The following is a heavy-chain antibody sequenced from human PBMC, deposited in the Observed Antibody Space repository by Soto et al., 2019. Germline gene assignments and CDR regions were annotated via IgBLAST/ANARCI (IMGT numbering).Heavy chain of an antibody. Sequence: SLTLRLTWSVSGGTISSSSYFRSWIRQPPGKGLEWIGSIYYSGSTYYNPSLKIRVTVSVDTSKNQFSLKLSSVTAADTAVYYCARDPSYFWCDPWGQGPLVNVS. CDR3: ARDPSYFWCDP. V-gene: IGHV4-39*02. D-gene: IGHD3-10*01. J-gene: IGHJ5*02. CDR2: IYYSGST. CDR1: GGTISSSSYF.